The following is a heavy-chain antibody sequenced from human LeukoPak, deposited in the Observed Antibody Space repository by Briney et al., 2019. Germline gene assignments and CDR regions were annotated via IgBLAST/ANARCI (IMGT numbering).Heavy chain of an antibody. Sequence: SETLSLTCTVSGGSISSGSYYWSWIRQPAGTGLEWIGRIYTSGSTNYNPSLKSRVTISVDTSKNQFSLKLSSVTAADTAVYYCARGSDYGDYGMDVWGQGTTVTVSS. CDR1: GGSISSGSYY. V-gene: IGHV4-61*02. CDR2: IYTSGST. D-gene: IGHD4-17*01. J-gene: IGHJ6*02. CDR3: ARGSDYGDYGMDV.